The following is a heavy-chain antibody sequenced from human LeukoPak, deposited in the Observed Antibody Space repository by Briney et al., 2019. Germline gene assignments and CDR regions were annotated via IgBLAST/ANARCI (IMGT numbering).Heavy chain of an antibody. CDR1: GYTFTDYN. CDR2: INPNSGST. D-gene: IGHD1-20*01. J-gene: IGHJ4*02. CDR3: ARTGRNWNNFDY. Sequence: ASVKVSCKASGYTFTDYNIHWVRQAPGQGLDWMGWINPNSGSTNSAKKFQGRVTMTRDTSIGTAYMELSRLRSDDTAMYYCARTGRNWNNFDYWGQGTLVAVSS. V-gene: IGHV1-2*02.